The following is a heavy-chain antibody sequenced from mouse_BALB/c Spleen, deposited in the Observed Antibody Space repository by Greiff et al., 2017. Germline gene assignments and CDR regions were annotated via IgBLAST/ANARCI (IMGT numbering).Heavy chain of an antibody. V-gene: IGHV14-3*02. CDR1: GFNIKDTY. CDR2: IDPANGNT. D-gene: IGHD1-1*01. CDR3: DRGDYYGSSYAMDY. Sequence: VQLQQSGAELVKPGASVKLSCTASGFNIKDTYMHWVKQRPEQGLAWIGRIDPANGNTKYDPKFQGKATITADTSSNTAYLQLSSLTSEDTAVYYCDRGDYYGSSYAMDYWGQGTSGTGAS. J-gene: IGHJ4*01.